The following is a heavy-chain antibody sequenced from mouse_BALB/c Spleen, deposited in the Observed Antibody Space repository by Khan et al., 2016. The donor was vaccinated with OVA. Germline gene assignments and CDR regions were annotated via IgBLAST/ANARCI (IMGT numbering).Heavy chain of an antibody. Sequence: EVQLVESGGGLVQPGGSRKLSCAASGFTFSSFGMHWVRQAPKKGLKWVAYISSGSSTIYYVDTVKGRFTISRDSPKNTLFLQMTSLRSEDTAMYYCARSGGNFHWYFDVWGAGTSVTVSS. V-gene: IGHV5-17*02. J-gene: IGHJ1*01. CDR2: ISSGSSTI. D-gene: IGHD2-1*01. CDR3: ARSGGNFHWYFDV. CDR1: GFTFSSFG.